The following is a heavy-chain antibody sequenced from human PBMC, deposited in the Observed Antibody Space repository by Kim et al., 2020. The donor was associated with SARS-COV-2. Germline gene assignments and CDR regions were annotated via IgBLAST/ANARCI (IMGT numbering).Heavy chain of an antibody. CDR3: AKTDTAMVLYGMDV. D-gene: IGHD5-18*01. J-gene: IGHJ6*02. V-gene: IGHV3-30*18. CDR1: GFTFSSYG. CDR2: ISYDGSNK. Sequence: GGSLRLSCAASGFTFSSYGMHWVRQAPGKGLEWVAVISYDGSNKYYADSVKGRFTISRDNSKNTLYLQMNSLRAEDTAVYYCAKTDTAMVLYGMDVWGQG.